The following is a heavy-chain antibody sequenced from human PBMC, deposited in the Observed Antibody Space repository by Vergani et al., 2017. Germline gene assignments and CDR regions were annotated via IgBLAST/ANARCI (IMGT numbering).Heavy chain of an antibody. D-gene: IGHD1-26*01. Sequence: QVQLVESGGGVVQPGGSLRLSCAASGFNFLCYGMHWVRQAPGKGLEWLAFIRYDRSYQYYGDSVTGRFTISRENSNNSLYLQLNSLKPEDTAIYYCAKDRAVGASAVYLDSWGQGTLVTVSS. J-gene: IGHJ4*02. CDR2: IRYDRSYQ. V-gene: IGHV3-30*02. CDR1: GFNFLCYG. CDR3: AKDRAVGASAVYLDS.